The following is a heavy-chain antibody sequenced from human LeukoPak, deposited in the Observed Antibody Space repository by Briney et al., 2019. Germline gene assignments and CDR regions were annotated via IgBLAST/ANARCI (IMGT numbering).Heavy chain of an antibody. CDR3: ATVRTYTNFDY. D-gene: IGHD5-18*01. CDR2: INQDGSQK. J-gene: IGHJ4*02. Sequence: HPGGSLRLSCAASGFTFSGYWMSWVRQAAGKGRDWVANINQDGSQKYYVGSVKGRFTISRNNPKNSLYLQMNSLRAEDTAVYYCATVRTYTNFDYWGQGTLVTVSS. CDR1: GFTFSGYW. V-gene: IGHV3-7*05.